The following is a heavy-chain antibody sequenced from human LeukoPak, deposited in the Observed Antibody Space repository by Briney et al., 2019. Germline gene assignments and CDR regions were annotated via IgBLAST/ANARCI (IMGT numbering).Heavy chain of an antibody. CDR1: GFTFSDYY. D-gene: IGHD3-10*01. CDR3: AKDVGFGEYYFDY. CDR2: ISSSGSTI. V-gene: IGHV3-11*01. J-gene: IGHJ4*02. Sequence: PGGSLRLSCAASGFTFSDYYMSWIRQAPGKGLEWVSYISSSGSTIYYADSVKGRFTISRDNAKNSLYLQMNSLRAEDTALYYCAKDVGFGEYYFDYWGQGTLVTVSS.